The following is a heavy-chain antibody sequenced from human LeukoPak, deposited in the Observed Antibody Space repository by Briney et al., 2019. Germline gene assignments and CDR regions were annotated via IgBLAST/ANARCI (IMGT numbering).Heavy chain of an antibody. CDR3: ASSSNRCSTPHYYFDF. J-gene: IGHJ4*02. D-gene: IGHD1-14*01. CDR1: GGSFSDSRFY. CDR2: LYSSGKT. Sequence: PSETLSLTCTVSGGSFSDSRFYWGWVRQPPGKGLEWIGSLYSSGKTFFNPSLKSRVTISVDTSKNRFSLKLSSVTAADTAVYYCASSSNRCSTPHYYFDFWGQGTLVTVSS. V-gene: IGHV4-39*01.